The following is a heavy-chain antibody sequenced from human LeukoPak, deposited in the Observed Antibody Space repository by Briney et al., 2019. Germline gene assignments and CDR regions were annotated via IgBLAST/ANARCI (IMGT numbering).Heavy chain of an antibody. Sequence: SETLSLTCAVYGGSFSGYYWSWIRQPPGKGLEWIGEINHSGSTNYNPSLKSRVTISVDTSKNQFSLKLSSVTAADTAVYYCARAEAPPWFDPWGQGTLVTVSS. J-gene: IGHJ5*02. CDR1: GGSFSGYY. CDR3: ARAEAPPWFDP. V-gene: IGHV4-34*01. CDR2: INHSGST.